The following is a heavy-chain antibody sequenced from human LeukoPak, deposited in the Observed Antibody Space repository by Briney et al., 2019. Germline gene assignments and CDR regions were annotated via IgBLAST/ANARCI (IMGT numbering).Heavy chain of an antibody. V-gene: IGHV3-30*02. D-gene: IGHD1-26*01. CDR1: GFTFSSYG. Sequence: PGGSLRLSCAASGFTFSSYGMHWVRQAPGKGLEWVAIIRYDGSNKYYADSVKGRFTISRDNSKNTLYLQMNSLRAEDTAVYYCASSDSGSYILLEAFDIWGQGTMVTVSS. CDR3: ASSDSGSYILLEAFDI. J-gene: IGHJ3*02. CDR2: IRYDGSNK.